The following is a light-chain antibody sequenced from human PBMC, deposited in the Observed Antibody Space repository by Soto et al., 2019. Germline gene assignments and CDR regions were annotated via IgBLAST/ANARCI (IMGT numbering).Light chain of an antibody. CDR1: QSLSNTY. J-gene: IGKJ4*01. CDR2: GAS. CDR3: HQYDIFHT. V-gene: IGKV3-20*01. Sequence: EIVMTQSPATLSVSPGERATLSCRASQSLSNTYLAWYQQKPGQAPRLLIYGASNRATGIPDRFSGSGSGTDFTLTISRLEPEDFAVYYCHQYDIFHTFGGGTKVDIK.